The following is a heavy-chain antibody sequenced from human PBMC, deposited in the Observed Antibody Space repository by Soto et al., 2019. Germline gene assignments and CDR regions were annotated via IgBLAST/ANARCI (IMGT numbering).Heavy chain of an antibody. Sequence: QVQLVESGGCVVHPGTSLRLSCVTSGFTFSSFAMDWVRQAPGKGLEWVAAISFDGRDISYRESVKGRFTISRDKFKNTVYLQMNSLRPEDTAVYYCAKESLDYFDSGRFYAPAFDHWGQGTLVTGSS. D-gene: IGHD3-10*01. V-gene: IGHV3-30*18. J-gene: IGHJ4*02. CDR3: AKESLDYFDSGRFYAPAFDH. CDR1: GFTFSSFA. CDR2: ISFDGRDI.